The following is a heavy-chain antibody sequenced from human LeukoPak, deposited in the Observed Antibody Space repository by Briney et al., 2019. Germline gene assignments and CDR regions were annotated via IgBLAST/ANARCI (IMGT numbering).Heavy chain of an antibody. Sequence: ASVKVSCKASGYTFTTYGISWVRQAPGQGLEWMGWISPYNGNTNYAQKLQGRVTMTTDTSTSTAYMELRSLRSDDTAVYYCARIVGKTYYYDSTTPNNALDIWGQGTMVTVSS. V-gene: IGHV1-18*01. J-gene: IGHJ3*02. D-gene: IGHD3-22*01. CDR1: GYTFTTYG. CDR3: ARIVGKTYYYDSTTPNNALDI. CDR2: ISPYNGNT.